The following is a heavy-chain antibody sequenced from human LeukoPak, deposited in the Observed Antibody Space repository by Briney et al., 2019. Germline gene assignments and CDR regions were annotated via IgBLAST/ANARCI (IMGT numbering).Heavy chain of an antibody. CDR1: GGSFSGYY. V-gene: IGHV4-34*01. J-gene: IGHJ4*02. CDR3: ARGIDFWSGYYPDY. CDR2: INHSRST. Sequence: SETLSLTCAVYGGSFSGYYWSWIRQPPGKGLEWIGEINHSRSTNYNPSLKSRVTISVDTSKNQFSLKLSSVTAADTAVYYCARGIDFWSGYYPDYWGQGTLVTVSS. D-gene: IGHD3-3*01.